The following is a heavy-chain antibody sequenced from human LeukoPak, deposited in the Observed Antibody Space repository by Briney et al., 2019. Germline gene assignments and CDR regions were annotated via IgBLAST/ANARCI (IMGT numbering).Heavy chain of an antibody. CDR2: ISGSGGST. Sequence: PGGSLRLSCAASGFTFSSYAMSWVRQAPGKGLEWVSAISGSGGSTYYADSVKGRFTISRDNSKNTLYLQMNSLRAEDTAVYYCAKPAPSRWLVQTSFYFDYWGQGTLVTVSS. V-gene: IGHV3-23*01. CDR3: AKPAPSRWLVQTSFYFDY. D-gene: IGHD6-19*01. CDR1: GFTFSSYA. J-gene: IGHJ4*02.